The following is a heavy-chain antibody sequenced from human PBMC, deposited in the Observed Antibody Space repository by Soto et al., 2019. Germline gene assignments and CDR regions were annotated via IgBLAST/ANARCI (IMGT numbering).Heavy chain of an antibody. CDR2: MNPNSGNT. D-gene: IGHD2-2*01. J-gene: IGHJ3*02. CDR1: GYTFTSYD. V-gene: IGHV1-8*01. Sequence: ASVKVSCKASGYTFTSYDINWVRQATGQGLEWMGWMNPNSGNTGCAQKFQGRVTMTRNTSISTAYMELSSLRSEDTAVYYCARKGYCSSTSCDDAFDIWGQGTMVTVSS. CDR3: ARKGYCSSTSCDDAFDI.